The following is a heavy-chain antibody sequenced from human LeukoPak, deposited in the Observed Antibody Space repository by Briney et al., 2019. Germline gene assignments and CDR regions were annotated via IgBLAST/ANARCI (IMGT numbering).Heavy chain of an antibody. CDR3: AREGGPYRPLDY. Sequence: SGTLSLTCGVSGGSISSTYWWSWVRQPPGEGLEWIGEVHLSGRTNYNPSLESRVTMSVDMSENHISLKLTSVTAADTAVYYCAREGGPYRPLDYSGQGTLVTVSS. CDR1: GGSISSTYW. V-gene: IGHV4-4*02. CDR2: VHLSGRT. J-gene: IGHJ4*02.